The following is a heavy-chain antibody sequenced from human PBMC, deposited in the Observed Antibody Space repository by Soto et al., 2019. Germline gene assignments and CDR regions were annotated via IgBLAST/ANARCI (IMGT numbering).Heavy chain of an antibody. V-gene: IGHV4-59*01. J-gene: IGHJ6*02. CDR3: ARDSGYSNPFGEGDYGMDV. Sequence: SETLSLTCTVSGGSTSSYYWSWIRQPPGKGLEWIGYIYYSGSTNYNPSLKSRVTISVDTSKNQFSLKLSSVTAADTAVYYCARDSGYSNPFGEGDYGMDVWGQGTTVTVSS. CDR1: GGSTSSYY. D-gene: IGHD4-4*01. CDR2: IYYSGST.